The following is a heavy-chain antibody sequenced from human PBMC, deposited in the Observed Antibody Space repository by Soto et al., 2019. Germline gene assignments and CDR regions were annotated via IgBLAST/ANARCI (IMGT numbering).Heavy chain of an antibody. CDR1: GFMFSNYV. Sequence: GGSLRLSCAASGFMFSNYVMHWVRQAPGKGLEYVSVITSSGGTTYHANSVKGRFTISRDNSKNTLYLQMNSLRAEDTAVYYCAKMSSWNGDYYFWYFDLWGRGTLVTVSS. V-gene: IGHV3-64*01. CDR2: ITSSGGTT. D-gene: IGHD4-17*01. J-gene: IGHJ2*01. CDR3: AKMSSWNGDYYFWYFDL.